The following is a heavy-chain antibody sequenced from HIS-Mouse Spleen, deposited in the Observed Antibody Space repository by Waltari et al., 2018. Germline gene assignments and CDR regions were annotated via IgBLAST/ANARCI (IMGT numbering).Heavy chain of an antibody. CDR1: GGSTSSSSYY. J-gene: IGHJ2*01. V-gene: IGHV4-39*07. CDR2: IYYSGST. D-gene: IGHD6-13*01. CDR3: AREIPYSSSWYDWYFDL. Sequence: QLQLQESGPGLGKPSETLSLTCTVSGGSTSSSSYYGRWSRQPPGKGLEWVGSIYYSGSTYYNPSLKSRVTISVATSKNQFSLKLSSVTAADTAVYYCAREIPYSSSWYDWYFDLWGRGTLVTVSS.